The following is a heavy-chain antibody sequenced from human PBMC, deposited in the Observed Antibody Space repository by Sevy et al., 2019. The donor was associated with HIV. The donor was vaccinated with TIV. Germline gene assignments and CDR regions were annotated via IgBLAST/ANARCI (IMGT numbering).Heavy chain of an antibody. CDR3: VAANSWEDY. D-gene: IGHD6-13*01. V-gene: IGHV3-74*01. CDR1: GYTFSSYW. Sequence: GGSLRLSCEGSGYTFSSYWMHWVRQAPGKGLEWVSRVNSDGDTAYADTVKGRITMSRDNAENTMSLQMNSLRADDTGLYYCVAANSWEDYWGQGTLVTVSS. J-gene: IGHJ4*02. CDR2: VNSDGDT.